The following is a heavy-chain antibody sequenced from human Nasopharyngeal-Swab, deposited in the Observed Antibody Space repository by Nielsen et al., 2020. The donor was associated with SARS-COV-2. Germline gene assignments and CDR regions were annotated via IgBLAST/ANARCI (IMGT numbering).Heavy chain of an antibody. J-gene: IGHJ4*02. D-gene: IGHD5/OR15-5a*01. CDR2: ISPSGDST. Sequence: RQPPGKGLQWVSSISPSGDSTYNADSVKGRFTLLRDTSVNTLYLQMNSLRAEDTAVYYCARDVSGNYWGQGTLVTVSS. CDR3: ARDVSGNY. V-gene: IGHV3-23*01.